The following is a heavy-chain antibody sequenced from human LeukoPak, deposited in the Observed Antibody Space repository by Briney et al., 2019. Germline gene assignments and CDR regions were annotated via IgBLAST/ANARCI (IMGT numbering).Heavy chain of an antibody. D-gene: IGHD1-14*01. CDR1: GFTFSNYA. J-gene: IGHJ6*02. CDR3: ARDSAFSRTLSLRGMDV. Sequence: PGGSLRLSCAASGFTFSNYAMHWVRQAPGKGLEWVAVISYDGSNKYYADSVKGRFTISRDNSKNTLYLQMNSLRAEDTAVYYCARDSAFSRTLSLRGMDVWGQGTTVAVSS. V-gene: IGHV3-30-3*01. CDR2: ISYDGSNK.